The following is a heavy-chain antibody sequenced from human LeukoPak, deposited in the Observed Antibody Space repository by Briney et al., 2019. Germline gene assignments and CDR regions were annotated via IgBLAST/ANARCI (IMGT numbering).Heavy chain of an antibody. Sequence: PSETLSLTCTVSGGSISSYYWSWIRQPPGKGLEWIGYIYYSGSTNYNPSLKSRVTISVDTSKNQFSLKLSSVTAADTAVYYCARGKLGMEAFDIWGRGTMVTVSS. CDR1: GGSISSYY. J-gene: IGHJ3*02. D-gene: IGHD7-27*01. CDR2: IYYSGST. CDR3: ARGKLGMEAFDI. V-gene: IGHV4-59*01.